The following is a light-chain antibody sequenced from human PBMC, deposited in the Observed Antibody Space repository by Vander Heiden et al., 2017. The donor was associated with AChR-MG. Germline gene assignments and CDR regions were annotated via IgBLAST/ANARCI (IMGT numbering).Light chain of an antibody. CDR2: GNR. CDR3: QSYDSSLSGV. J-gene: IGLJ1*01. V-gene: IGLV1-40*01. Sequence: QSVLTQPPSVSGDPGQRVPSPCTGSSSNIGAGHDVHWYQQFPGTAPKLLIYGNRNRPSGVPDRFSGSKSGTSASLAITGLQAEDEANYYCQSYDSSLSGVFGAGTKVTVL. CDR1: SSNIGAGHD.